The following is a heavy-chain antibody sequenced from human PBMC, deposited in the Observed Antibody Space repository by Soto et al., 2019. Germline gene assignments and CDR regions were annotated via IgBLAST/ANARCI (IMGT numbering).Heavy chain of an antibody. CDR1: GGSISSSSHY. CDR2: IYYSGSP. CDR3: ARAPRPYCSGGSCYFEYFQH. J-gene: IGHJ1*01. Sequence: SETLSLTCTVSGGSISSSSHYWGWIRQPPGQGLEWIGTIYYSGSPYYSPSLKSRVTISVDSSKNQFSLKLSSVTAADTAVYYCARAPRPYCSGGSCYFEYFQHWGQGTLVTVSS. V-gene: IGHV4-39*01. D-gene: IGHD2-15*01.